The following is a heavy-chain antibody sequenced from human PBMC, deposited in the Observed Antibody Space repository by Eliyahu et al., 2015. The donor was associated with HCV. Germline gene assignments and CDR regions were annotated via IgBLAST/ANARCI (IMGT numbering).Heavy chain of an antibody. CDR2: ISNDGSNI. J-gene: IGHJ6*04. Sequence: QVQLVESGGGVVQPGRSLRLSCAASGFTFSASGMHWVRQAPGKGLEWVAVISNDGSNIQYVDSVKGRFTISRNNSKNTLFLEMNSLRAEDTALYFCAKDQGTATAVYYKYGMDVWGKETTVTVSS. CDR3: AKDQGTATAVYYKYGMDV. V-gene: IGHV3-30*18. CDR1: GFTFSASG. D-gene: IGHD1-1*01.